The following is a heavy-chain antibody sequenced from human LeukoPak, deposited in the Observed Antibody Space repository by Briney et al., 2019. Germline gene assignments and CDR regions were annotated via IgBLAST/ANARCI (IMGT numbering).Heavy chain of an antibody. Sequence: SETLSLTCAVYGGSFSGYYWSWIRQPPGKGLEWIGEINHSGSTNYNPSLKSRVTISVDTSKNQFSLKLSSVTAADTAVYYCARGAVRHYYYYYGMDVWGQGTTVTVSS. V-gene: IGHV4-34*01. J-gene: IGHJ6*02. D-gene: IGHD3-10*01. CDR1: GGSFSGYY. CDR3: ARGAVRHYYYYYGMDV. CDR2: INHSGST.